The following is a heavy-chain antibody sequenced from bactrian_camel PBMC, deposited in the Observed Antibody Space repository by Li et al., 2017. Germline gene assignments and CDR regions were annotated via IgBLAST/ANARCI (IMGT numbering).Heavy chain of an antibody. Sequence: HVQLVESGGGLVQTGGSLRLSCAVSEDTSGPYCMAWFRQAPGKEREGVAAIDQDGSTNYADSVKGRFTISKDKGNTLVLQMNSLKPEDTAMYYCGVKSWVGARPPYRCLNTAYTYWGQGTQVTVS. J-gene: IGHJ4*01. V-gene: IGHV3S55*01. CDR2: IDQDGST. D-gene: IGHD1*01. CDR3: GVKSWVGARPPYRCLNTAYTY. CDR1: EDTSGPYC.